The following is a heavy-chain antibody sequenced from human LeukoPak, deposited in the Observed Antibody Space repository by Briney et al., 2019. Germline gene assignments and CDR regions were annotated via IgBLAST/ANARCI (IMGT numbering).Heavy chain of an antibody. D-gene: IGHD2-15*01. CDR1: GGSFSGYY. Sequence: PSETLSLTCAVYGGSFSGYYWSWIRQPPGKGLEWIGEINHSGSTYYNPSLKSRVTISVDTSKSQFSLKLSSVTAADTAVYYCARHVEDIVVVVAATAWYFDLWGRGTLVTVSS. V-gene: IGHV4-34*01. CDR2: INHSGST. J-gene: IGHJ2*01. CDR3: ARHVEDIVVVVAATAWYFDL.